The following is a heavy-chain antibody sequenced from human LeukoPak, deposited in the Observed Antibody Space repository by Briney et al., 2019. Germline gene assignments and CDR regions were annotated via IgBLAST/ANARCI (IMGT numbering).Heavy chain of an antibody. D-gene: IGHD2-2*01. J-gene: IGHJ5*02. Sequence: PGGSLRLSCAASRFTFSNALMSWVRQAPGKGLEGVGRIKSKTDGGAPEYAAPVKGRFTISRDDSKNTLYLQMNSLKTEDTAVYYCRTYEVVAWGQGTLVTVSS. V-gene: IGHV3-15*01. CDR2: IKSKTDGGAP. CDR3: RTYEVVA. CDR1: RFTFSNAL.